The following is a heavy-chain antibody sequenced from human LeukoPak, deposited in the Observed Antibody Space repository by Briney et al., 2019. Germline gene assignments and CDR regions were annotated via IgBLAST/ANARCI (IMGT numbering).Heavy chain of an antibody. CDR1: GGSFSGYY. D-gene: IGHD2-15*01. CDR3: ARVGNYCSGGSCYLNWFDP. J-gene: IGHJ5*02. Sequence: SETLSLTCAVYGGSFSGYYWSWIRQPPGKGLEWIGEINHSGSTNYNPSLKSRVTISVDTSKNQFSLKLSSVTAADTAVYCCARVGNYCSGGSCYLNWFDPWGQGTLVTVSS. CDR2: INHSGST. V-gene: IGHV4-34*01.